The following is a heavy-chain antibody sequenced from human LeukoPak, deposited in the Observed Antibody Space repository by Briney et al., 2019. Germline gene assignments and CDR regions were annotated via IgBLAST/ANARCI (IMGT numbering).Heavy chain of an antibody. V-gene: IGHV4-31*03. J-gene: IGHJ4*02. CDR2: IYYSGSP. D-gene: IGHD6-13*01. CDR1: GRSLSSGGYY. CDR3: AREPQLVFGY. Sequence: KASQTLSLTCTLSGRSLSSGGYYWSWIRQHPGEGLELIGYIYYSGSPYYNTALTSRVTISVDTSKNQFSLALSSVTGADTAVYYCAREPQLVFGYWGQGTLVTVSS.